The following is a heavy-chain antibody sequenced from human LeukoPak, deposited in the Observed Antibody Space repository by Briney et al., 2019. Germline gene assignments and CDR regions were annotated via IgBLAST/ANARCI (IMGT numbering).Heavy chain of an antibody. CDR2: MNPNSGNT. Sequence: EASVKVSCKASGYTFTSYDINWVRQATGQGLEWMGWMNPNSGNTGYAQKFQGRVTMTRNTSISTAYMELSSLRPEDTAVYYCARDLILTGTYYYYMDVWGKGTTVTISS. CDR3: ARDLILTGTYYYYMDV. J-gene: IGHJ6*03. CDR1: GYTFTSYD. V-gene: IGHV1-8*01. D-gene: IGHD3-9*01.